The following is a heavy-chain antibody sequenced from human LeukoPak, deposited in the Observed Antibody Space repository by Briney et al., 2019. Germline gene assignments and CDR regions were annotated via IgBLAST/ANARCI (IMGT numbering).Heavy chain of an antibody. J-gene: IGHJ4*02. V-gene: IGHV1-69*04. CDR2: IIPILGIA. Sequence: ASVKVSCKASGGTFSSYAISWVRQAPGQGLEWVGRIIPILGIANYAQKFQGRVTITADKSTSTAYMELSSLRSEDTAVYYCARESDDSSGYYPDYWGQGTLVTVSS. D-gene: IGHD3-22*01. CDR3: ARESDDSSGYYPDY. CDR1: GGTFSSYA.